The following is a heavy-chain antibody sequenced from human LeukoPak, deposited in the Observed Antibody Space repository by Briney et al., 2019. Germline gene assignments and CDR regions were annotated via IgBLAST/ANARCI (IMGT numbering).Heavy chain of an antibody. CDR3: ATYYYGSGSYINWFDP. D-gene: IGHD3-10*01. V-gene: IGHV1-24*01. CDR2: FDPEDGET. J-gene: IGHJ5*02. CDR1: GYTLTELS. Sequence: ASVKVSCKVSGYTLTELSMHWVRQAPGKGLEWMGGFDPEDGETIYAQKFQGRVTMTKDTSTDTAYMELSSLRSEDTAVYYCATYYYGSGSYINWFDPWGQGTLVTVSS.